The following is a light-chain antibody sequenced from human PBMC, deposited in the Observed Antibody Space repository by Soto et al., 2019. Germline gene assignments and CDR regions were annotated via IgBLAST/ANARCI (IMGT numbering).Light chain of an antibody. Sequence: DIQMTQSPSSLSASVGDRVTITCRASQSISNYLNWYQQKPGKAPKLLIYGASSLQRGVPSRFSGSGSGTDFTLTISSLQPEDFAVYYCQQSYIAPPWTFGQGTNVDI. J-gene: IGKJ1*01. CDR3: QQSYIAPPWT. CDR1: QSISNY. CDR2: GAS. V-gene: IGKV1-39*01.